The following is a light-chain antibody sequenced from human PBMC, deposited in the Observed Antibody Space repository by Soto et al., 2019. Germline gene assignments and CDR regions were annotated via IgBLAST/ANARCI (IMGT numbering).Light chain of an antibody. CDR2: EVT. Sequence: QSALTQPPSASGSPGQSVTISCTGTSTDVGAYNYVSWYQQRPGKAPKLMIYEVTKRPSGVPDRFSGSKSGNTASLTVSGLQAEDEADYYCGSHAGNSNLVFGGGTKLTVL. J-gene: IGLJ3*02. V-gene: IGLV2-8*01. CDR1: STDVGAYNY. CDR3: GSHAGNSNLV.